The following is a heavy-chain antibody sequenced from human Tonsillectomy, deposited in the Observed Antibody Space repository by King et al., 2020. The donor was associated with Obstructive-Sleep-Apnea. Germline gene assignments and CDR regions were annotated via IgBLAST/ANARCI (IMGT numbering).Heavy chain of an antibody. CDR3: AHTWMQLWIDRGPFFDY. Sequence: VRLQQWGAGLLKASETLSLTCAVYGGPFSGYYWSWIRQPPGKGREWIGEINHSGSPNYNPSLKSRATISVDTSRNQFSLKLTSVTASDTAVYYCAHTWMQLWIDRGPFFDYWGQGTLVTVSS. CDR2: INHSGSP. CDR1: GGPFSGYY. D-gene: IGHD5-18*01. J-gene: IGHJ4*02. V-gene: IGHV4-34*01.